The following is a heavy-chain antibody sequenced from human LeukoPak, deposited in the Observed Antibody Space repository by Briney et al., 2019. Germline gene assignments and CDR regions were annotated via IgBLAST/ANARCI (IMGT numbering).Heavy chain of an antibody. J-gene: IGHJ3*02. CDR3: AFTTRRGFGELFYAFDI. CDR2: SDPEDGET. CDR1: GYTLTELS. D-gene: IGHD3-10*01. Sequence: ASVKVSCKVSGYTLTELSMHWVRQAPGKGLEWMGGSDPEDGETIYAQKFQGRVTMTEDTSTDTAYMELSSLRSEDTAVYYCAFTTRRGFGELFYAFDIWGQGTMVTVSS. V-gene: IGHV1-24*01.